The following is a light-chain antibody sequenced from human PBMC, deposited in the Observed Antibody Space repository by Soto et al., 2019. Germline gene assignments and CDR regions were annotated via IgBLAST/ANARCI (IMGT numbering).Light chain of an antibody. Sequence: QSALTQPASVSGSPGQSITISCTGTSSDVGGYNYVSWYQQHPGKAPKFMIYDVSNRPSGVSNRFSGSKSGNTASLTISGLQAEDEADYSCCSYTTSNTPQIVFGTGTKLTVL. CDR2: DVS. J-gene: IGLJ1*01. CDR3: CSYTTSNTPQIV. CDR1: SSDVGGYNY. V-gene: IGLV2-14*01.